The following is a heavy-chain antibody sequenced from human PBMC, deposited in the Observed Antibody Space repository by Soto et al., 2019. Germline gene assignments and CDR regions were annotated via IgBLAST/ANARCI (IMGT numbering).Heavy chain of an antibody. D-gene: IGHD1-26*01. Sequence: QITLNESGPTLVKPTQTLTLTCTFSGFSLGTYGVGVAWIRQPPGKALEGLALMYWDDDKRYSPSLKSKLTIPKDTSRKQAFLTLTNSDPVDTATYYCAHRGGGIVDWYFDLWGRGTPVIVSS. V-gene: IGHV2-5*02. CDR3: AHRGGGIVDWYFDL. CDR1: GFSLGTYGVG. J-gene: IGHJ2*01. CDR2: MYWDDDK.